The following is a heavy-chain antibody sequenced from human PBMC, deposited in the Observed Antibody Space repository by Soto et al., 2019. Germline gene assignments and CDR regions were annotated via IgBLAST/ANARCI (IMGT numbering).Heavy chain of an antibody. J-gene: IGHJ4*02. CDR2: IHYSGAT. V-gene: IGHV4-59*01. D-gene: IGHD2-15*01. CDR1: GASITKSF. Sequence: QVQLKESGPGLVKPSETLSITCSVSGASITKSFWSWIRPAPQKGLEWMSYIHYSGATDYHPSFKSCSTISLDASRAQFSLKLRSVTAADTAVYSCARSDIDYGRGYAKYWGQGTLVPGS. CDR3: ARSDIDYGRGYAKY.